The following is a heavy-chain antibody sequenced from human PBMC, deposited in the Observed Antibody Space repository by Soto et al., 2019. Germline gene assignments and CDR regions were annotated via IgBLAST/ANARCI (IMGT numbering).Heavy chain of an antibody. V-gene: IGHV3-23*01. J-gene: IGHJ4*02. Sequence: LRLSCAASGFTFSSYAMSWVRQAPGKGLEWVSAISGSGGSTYYADSVKGRFTISRDNSKNTLYLQMNSLRAEDTAVYYCARNIQRLTRFAGDYWGQGTLVTVSS. CDR1: GFTFSSYA. CDR2: ISGSGGST. CDR3: ARNIQRLTRFAGDY. D-gene: IGHD3-10*02.